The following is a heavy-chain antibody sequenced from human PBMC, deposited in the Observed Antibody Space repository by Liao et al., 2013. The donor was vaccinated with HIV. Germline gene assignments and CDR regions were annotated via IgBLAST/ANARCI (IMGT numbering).Heavy chain of an antibody. Sequence: QVQLQESGPGLVKPSETLSLTCTVSGDSISSSSPYWGWIRQPPGKGLEWIGSLYFSGSTYYNPSLKSRVSISVDTSKNQFSLKLSSVTAADTAMYYCARFRTPGERRNDDFYIDVWGKETTVIVSS. J-gene: IGHJ6*03. CDR3: ARFRTPGERRNDDFYIDV. CDR2: LYFSGST. CDR1: GDSISSSSPY. V-gene: IGHV4-39*07. D-gene: IGHD1-1*01.